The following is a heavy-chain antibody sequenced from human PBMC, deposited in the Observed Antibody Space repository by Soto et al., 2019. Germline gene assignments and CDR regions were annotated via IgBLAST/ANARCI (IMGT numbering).Heavy chain of an antibody. CDR2: INHSGST. CDR3: ARAVFWSGYYPRWFDP. Sequence: PSETLSLTCAVYGGSFSGYYCSWIRQPPGKGLEWIGEINHSGSTNYNPSLKSRVTISVDTSKNQFSLKLSSVTAADTAVYYCARAVFWSGYYPRWFDPWGQGTLVTVSS. J-gene: IGHJ5*02. V-gene: IGHV4-34*01. CDR1: GGSFSGYY. D-gene: IGHD3-3*01.